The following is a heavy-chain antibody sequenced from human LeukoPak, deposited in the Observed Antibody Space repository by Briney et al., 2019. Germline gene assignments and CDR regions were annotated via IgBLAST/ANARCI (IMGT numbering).Heavy chain of an antibody. CDR1: GYTFTGYY. CDR3: AREGRYSGSTGPFDY. V-gene: IGHV1-2*02. Sequence: ASVKVSCKASGYTFTGYYMHWVRQAPGQGLEWMGWINPNSGGTNYAQKFQGRVTMTRDTSISTAYMELSRLRSDDTAVYYCAREGRYSGSTGPFDYWGQGTLVTVSS. J-gene: IGHJ4*02. CDR2: INPNSGGT. D-gene: IGHD1-26*01.